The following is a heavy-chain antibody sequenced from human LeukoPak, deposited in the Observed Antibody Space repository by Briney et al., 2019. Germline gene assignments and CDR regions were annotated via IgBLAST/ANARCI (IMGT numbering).Heavy chain of an antibody. V-gene: IGHV1-18*01. J-gene: IGHJ6*02. CDR1: GYTFTSYG. CDR3: ARDSMSFWSALGYYYGMDV. Sequence: VASVKVSCKASGYTFTSYGISWVRQAPGQGLEWMGWISAYNGNTNYAQKLQGRATMTTDTSTSTAYMELRSLRSDDTAVYYCARDSMSFWSALGYYYGMDVWGQGTTVTVSS. D-gene: IGHD3-3*01. CDR2: ISAYNGNT.